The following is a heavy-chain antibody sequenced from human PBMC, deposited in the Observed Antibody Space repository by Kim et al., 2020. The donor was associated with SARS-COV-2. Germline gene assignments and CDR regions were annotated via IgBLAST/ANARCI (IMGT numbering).Heavy chain of an antibody. CDR3: ARSGSMVRGVMDFDY. Sequence: GGSLRLSCAASGFTFSSYAMHWVRQAPGKGLEWVAVISYDGSNKYYADSVKGRFTISRDNSKNTLYLQMNSLRAEDTAVYYCARSGSMVRGVMDFDYWGQGTLVTVSS. CDR1: GFTFSSYA. J-gene: IGHJ4*02. CDR2: ISYDGSNK. V-gene: IGHV3-30*04. D-gene: IGHD3-10*01.